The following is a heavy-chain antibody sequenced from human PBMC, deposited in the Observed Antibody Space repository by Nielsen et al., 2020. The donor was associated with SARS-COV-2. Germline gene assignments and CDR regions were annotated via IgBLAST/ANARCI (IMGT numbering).Heavy chain of an antibody. D-gene: IGHD4-17*01. J-gene: IGHJ5*02. V-gene: IGHV1-24*01. Sequence: ASVKVSCKVSGYTLTELSMHWVRQAPGKGLEWMGSFDPGDGKTIYAQRFQGRVTMTEDTSTDTAYMELSSLRSEDTAVYYCATTYGDYSGPWRGFDPWGQGTLATVSS. CDR2: FDPGDGKT. CDR3: ATTYGDYSGPWRGFDP. CDR1: GYTLTELS.